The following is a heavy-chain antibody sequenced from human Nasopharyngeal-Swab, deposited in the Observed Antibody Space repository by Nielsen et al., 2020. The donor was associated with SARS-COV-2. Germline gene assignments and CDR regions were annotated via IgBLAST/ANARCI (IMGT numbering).Heavy chain of an antibody. CDR1: GYTFTSYG. V-gene: IGHV1-69*13. J-gene: IGHJ6*02. D-gene: IGHD4-17*01. Sequence: SVKVSCKASGYTFTSYGISWVRQAPGQGLEWMGGIIPIFGTANYAQKFQGRVTITADESTSTVYMELSSLRSEDTAVYYCARDRVNTVTTVEPPFWKGYYYYGMDVWGQGTTVTVSS. CDR2: IIPIFGTA. CDR3: ARDRVNTVTTVEPPFWKGYYYYGMDV.